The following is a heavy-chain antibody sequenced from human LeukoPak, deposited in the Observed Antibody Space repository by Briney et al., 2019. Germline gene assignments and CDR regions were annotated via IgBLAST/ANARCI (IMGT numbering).Heavy chain of an antibody. CDR2: ISGSGGST. D-gene: IGHD3-22*01. CDR3: AKAVNYYDSSGYYPPNYYYYYGMDV. CDR1: GFTFSSYA. V-gene: IGHV3-23*01. J-gene: IGHJ6*02. Sequence: PGGSLRLSCAASGFTFSSYAMSWVRQAPGKGLEWVSAISGSGGSTYYADSVKGRFTISRDNSKNTLYLQMNSLRAEDTAVYYCAKAVNYYDSSGYYPPNYYYYYGMDVWGQGTTVAVSS.